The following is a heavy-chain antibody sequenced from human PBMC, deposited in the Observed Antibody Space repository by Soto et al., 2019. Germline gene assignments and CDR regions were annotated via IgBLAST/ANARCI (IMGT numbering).Heavy chain of an antibody. V-gene: IGHV3-21*01. Sequence: PGGSLRLSCAASGFTFSSYSMNWVRQAAGKGLEWVSSISRSSSYIYYADSVKGRFTISRDSAKNSLYLQMNSLRAEDTAVYYCARDRASSRWYPLGRHVNWFDPWGQGTLVTLSS. CDR3: ARDRASSRWYPLGRHVNWFDP. D-gene: IGHD6-13*01. CDR1: GFTFSSYS. CDR2: ISRSSSYI. J-gene: IGHJ5*02.